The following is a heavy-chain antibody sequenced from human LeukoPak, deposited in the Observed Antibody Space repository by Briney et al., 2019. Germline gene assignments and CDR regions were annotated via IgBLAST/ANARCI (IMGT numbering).Heavy chain of an antibody. CDR3: ARWGDYGDPHFDY. V-gene: IGHV3-30*02. J-gene: IGHJ4*02. CDR2: IRYDGSNK. Sequence: GGSLRLSCAASGFTFSSYGMHWVRQAPGKGLERVAFIRYDGSNKYYADSVKGRFTISRDNSKNTLYLQMNSLRAEDTDVYYCARWGDYGDPHFDYWGQGTLVTVSS. CDR1: GFTFSSYG. D-gene: IGHD4-17*01.